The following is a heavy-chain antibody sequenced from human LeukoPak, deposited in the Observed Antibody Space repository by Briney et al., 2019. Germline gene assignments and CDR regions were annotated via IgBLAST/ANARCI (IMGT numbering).Heavy chain of an antibody. V-gene: IGHV2-70*01. Sequence: SGPALVKPTQTLTLTCTFSGFSLSTSGMCVSWIRQPPGKALEWLALIDWDDDKYYSTSLKTRLTISKDTSKNQVVLTMTNMDPVDTATYYCARTPRQFPGVYYYYYMDVWGKGTTVTVSS. CDR1: GFSLSTSGMC. CDR2: IDWDDDK. D-gene: IGHD3-10*01. CDR3: ARTPRQFPGVYYYYYMDV. J-gene: IGHJ6*03.